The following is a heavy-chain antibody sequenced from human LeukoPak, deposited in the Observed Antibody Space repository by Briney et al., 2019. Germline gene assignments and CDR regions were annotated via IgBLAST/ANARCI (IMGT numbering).Heavy chain of an antibody. D-gene: IGHD2-2*01. J-gene: IGHJ6*02. CDR2: IIPIFGTA. V-gene: IGHV1-69*13. CDR3: ASLLTQDIVVVPAADRYYYYGMDV. CDR1: GYTFTSYG. Sequence: SVKVSCKASGYTFTSYGISWVRQAPGQGLEWMGGIIPIFGTANYAQKFQGRVTITADESTSTAYMELSSLRSEDTAVYYCASLLTQDIVVVPAADRYYYYGMDVWGQGTTVTVSS.